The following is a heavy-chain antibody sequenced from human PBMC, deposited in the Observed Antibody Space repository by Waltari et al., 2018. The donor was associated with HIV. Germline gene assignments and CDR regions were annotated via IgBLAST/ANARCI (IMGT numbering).Heavy chain of an antibody. CDR2: AIPMFGKA. J-gene: IGHJ5*01. V-gene: IGHV1-69*02. CDR3: ASARETMGVDFDS. Sequence: QVQLVQSGAEVKKPGSSVKVSCKASGGAFVSHTFNWVRQAPGKGLEWMGRAIPMFGKANYARKFQGRVTITADKSTTTAYMELNGLRIDDTAVYYCASARETMGVDFDSWGQGTLVTVS. D-gene: IGHD3-10*01. CDR1: GGAFVSHT.